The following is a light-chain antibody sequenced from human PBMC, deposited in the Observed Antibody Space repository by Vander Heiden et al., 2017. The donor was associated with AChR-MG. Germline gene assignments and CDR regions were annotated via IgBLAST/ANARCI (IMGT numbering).Light chain of an antibody. CDR1: SSDVGSYKL. CDR3: CSYSDSSTHVL. Sequence: QTALTPPASVSGSPGQSISISCTGTSSDVGSYKLVSWYQQHAGKAPKLLIYEVSKRPSGVSSRFSGSKSATTAFLTISGLQSEDEADYYCCSYSDSSTHVLFGGGTKLAVL. V-gene: IGLV2-23*02. J-gene: IGLJ2*01. CDR2: EVS.